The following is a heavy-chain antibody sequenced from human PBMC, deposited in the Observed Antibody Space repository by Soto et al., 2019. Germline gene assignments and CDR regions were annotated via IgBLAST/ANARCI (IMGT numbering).Heavy chain of an antibody. V-gene: IGHV3-30-3*01. J-gene: IGHJ4*02. CDR1: GFTFSSYA. Sequence: GSLRLSCAASGFTFSSYAMHWVRQAPGKGLEWVAVISYDGSNKYYADSVKGRFTISRDNSKNTLYLQMNSLRAEDTAVYYCARDRGSGWFFDYWGQGTLVTVSS. CDR2: ISYDGSNK. D-gene: IGHD6-19*01. CDR3: ARDRGSGWFFDY.